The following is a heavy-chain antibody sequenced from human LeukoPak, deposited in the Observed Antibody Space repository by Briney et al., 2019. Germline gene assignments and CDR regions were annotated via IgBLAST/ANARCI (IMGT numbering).Heavy chain of an antibody. CDR2: ISSSSSYL. CDR3: ARDLGNYDY. V-gene: IGHV3-21*01. J-gene: IGHJ4*02. CDR1: GFTFSSYS. D-gene: IGHD4-11*01. Sequence: GGSLRLSCVASGFTFSSYSMNWVRQAPGKGLEWVSSISSSSSYLYYADSVKGRFTISRDNAKNSLYLQMNSLRAEDTAVYYCARDLGNYDYWGQGTLVTVSS.